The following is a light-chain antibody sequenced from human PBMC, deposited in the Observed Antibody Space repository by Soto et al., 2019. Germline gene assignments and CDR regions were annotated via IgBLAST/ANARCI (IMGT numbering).Light chain of an antibody. CDR1: SSDVVGDNY. V-gene: IGLV2-14*01. CDR3: SSYTSSSVV. J-gene: IGLJ2*01. Sequence: QSALTQPASVSGSPGQSITISCTGTSSDVVGDNYVSWYQQHPGKAPKLMIYEVSYRPSGVSNRFSGSKSGNTASLTISGLQAEDEADYYCSSYTSSSVVFGGGTKLTVL. CDR2: EVS.